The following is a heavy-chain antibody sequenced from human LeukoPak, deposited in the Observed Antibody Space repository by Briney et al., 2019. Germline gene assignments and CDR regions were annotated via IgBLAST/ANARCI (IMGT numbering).Heavy chain of an antibody. J-gene: IGHJ6*03. Sequence: GGSLRLSCAASGFTFSSYGMSWVRQAPGKGLEWVSAISGSGGSTYYADSVKGRFTISRDNSKNTLYLQMNSLRAEDTAVYYCARVPAGWFGELLSGYYYYYMDVWGKGTTVTISS. CDR1: GFTFSSYG. D-gene: IGHD3-10*01. CDR3: ARVPAGWFGELLSGYYYYYMDV. CDR2: ISGSGGST. V-gene: IGHV3-23*01.